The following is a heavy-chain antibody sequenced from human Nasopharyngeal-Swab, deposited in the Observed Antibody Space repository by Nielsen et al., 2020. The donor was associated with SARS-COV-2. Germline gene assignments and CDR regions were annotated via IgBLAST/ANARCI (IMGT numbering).Heavy chain of an antibody. CDR2: INPSGGST. CDR1: GYTFTSYY. D-gene: IGHD2-21*02. Sequence: ASEKVSCKASGYTFTSYYMQWVRQAPGQGLEWMGIINPSGGSTSYAQKFQGRVTMTRDTSPSTVYMELSSLRSEDTAVYYCARGPVVVTATPPDWFDPWGQGTLVTVSS. J-gene: IGHJ5*02. V-gene: IGHV1-46*01. CDR3: ARGPVVVTATPPDWFDP.